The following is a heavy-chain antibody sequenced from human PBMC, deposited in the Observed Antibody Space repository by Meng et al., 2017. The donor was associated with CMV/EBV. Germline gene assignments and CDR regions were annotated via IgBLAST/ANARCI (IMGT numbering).Heavy chain of an antibody. V-gene: IGHV1-2*02. Sequence: ASVKVSCKASGYTFTGYYMHWVRQAPGQGLEWMGWINPNSGGTNYAQKFQGRVTMTRDTSISTAYMELSRLRSDDTAVYYCARRKSAYYYYGMDVWGQGTTVTVSS. CDR3: ARRKSAYYYYGMDV. CDR2: INPNSGGT. CDR1: GYTFTGYY. J-gene: IGHJ6*02.